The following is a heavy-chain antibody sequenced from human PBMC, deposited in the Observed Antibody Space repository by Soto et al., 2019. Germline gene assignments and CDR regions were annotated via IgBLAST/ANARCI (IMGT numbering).Heavy chain of an antibody. CDR3: ARDGSGWESDY. Sequence: PSETLSLTCTVSGGSISSYYWSWIRQPPGKGLEWIGYIYYSGSTNYNPSLKSRVTISVDTSKNQFSLKLSSVTAADTAVYYCARDGSGWESDYWGQGTLVTVSS. V-gene: IGHV4-59*01. D-gene: IGHD6-19*01. CDR2: IYYSGST. J-gene: IGHJ4*02. CDR1: GGSISSYY.